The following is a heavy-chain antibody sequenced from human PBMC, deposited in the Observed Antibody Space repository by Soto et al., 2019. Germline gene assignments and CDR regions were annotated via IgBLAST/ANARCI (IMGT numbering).Heavy chain of an antibody. J-gene: IGHJ4*02. V-gene: IGHV4-39*01. D-gene: IGHD5-12*01. CDR1: GGSIKVGGYY. CDR3: ARLAYSHYST. Sequence: SETLSLTCTVSGGSIKVGGYYWGWIRQPPGKGLEWVATIYYSGTTYYNPSLKSRLTISLDTSRNQFSLDLTSVTAADTAVYYCARLAYSHYSTWGQGTLVSVSS. CDR2: IYYSGTT.